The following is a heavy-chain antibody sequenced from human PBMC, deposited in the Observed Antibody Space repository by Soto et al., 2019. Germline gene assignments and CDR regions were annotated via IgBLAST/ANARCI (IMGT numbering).Heavy chain of an antibody. V-gene: IGHV3-53*01. Sequence: PGGSLRLSCAASGFTVSSNYMSWVRQAPGKGLEWVSVIYSGGSTYYADSVKGRFTISRDNSKNTLYLQMNSLRAEDTAVYHCARRRREYSYGYGYYYYGMDVWGQGTTVTVSS. D-gene: IGHD5-18*01. CDR3: ARRRREYSYGYGYYYYGMDV. CDR2: IYSGGST. CDR1: GFTVSSNY. J-gene: IGHJ6*02.